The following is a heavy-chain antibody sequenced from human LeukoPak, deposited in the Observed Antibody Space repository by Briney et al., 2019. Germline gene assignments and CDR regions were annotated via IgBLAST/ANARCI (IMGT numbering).Heavy chain of an antibody. CDR2: IYAGDSDT. V-gene: IGHV5-51*01. CDR1: GYRFTNYW. CDR3: ARRYYDILTGYYGDFDY. D-gene: IGHD3-9*01. Sequence: GASLQISCKGSGYRFTNYWIGWVRQMPGKGLEWMGVIYAGDSDTRYSPSFQGQVTISADKSISTAYLQWSSLKASDTAMYYCARRYYDILTGYYGDFDYWGQGTLVTVSS. J-gene: IGHJ4*02.